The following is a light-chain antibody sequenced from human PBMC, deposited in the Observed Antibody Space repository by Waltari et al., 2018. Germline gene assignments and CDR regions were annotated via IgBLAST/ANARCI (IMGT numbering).Light chain of an antibody. CDR1: SSNIGSNY. CDR2: RNN. Sequence: QSVLAQPPSASGTPGQRVTISCSGSSSNIGSNYVYWYQQLPGTAPKLLIYRNNRRPSGVSDRFAGSKSGTSASRAISGLRSEDEADYYCAAWDDSLSGPVFGGGTKLTVL. CDR3: AAWDDSLSGPV. J-gene: IGLJ2*01. V-gene: IGLV1-47*01.